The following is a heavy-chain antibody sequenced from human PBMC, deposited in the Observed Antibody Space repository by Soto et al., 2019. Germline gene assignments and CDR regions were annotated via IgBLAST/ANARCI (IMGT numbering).Heavy chain of an antibody. CDR2: IDAGNGNT. V-gene: IGHV1-3*05. CDR3: AREVRLAWRGAFDI. D-gene: IGHD3-10*01. Sequence: QVQLVQSGAEEEKPGASVKVSCKASGYTFTSHTMHWVRQAPGQRLEWMGCIDAGNGNTKYSQQFHGRVTITRDTSASTMYMELSSLRSEDTAVYYCAREVRLAWRGAFDIWGPGTMVTVSS. J-gene: IGHJ3*02. CDR1: GYTFTSHT.